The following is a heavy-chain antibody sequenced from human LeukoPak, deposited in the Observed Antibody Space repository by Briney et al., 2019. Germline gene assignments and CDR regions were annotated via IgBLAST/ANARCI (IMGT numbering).Heavy chain of an antibody. J-gene: IGHJ4*02. CDR1: GFTFSSYG. D-gene: IGHD3-3*01. V-gene: IGHV3-33*01. CDR2: IWYDGSNK. CDR3: ARDSELRFLEWLFDC. Sequence: GGSLRLSCAASGFTFSSYGMHWVRQAPGKGLEWVAVIWYDGSNKYYADSVKGRFTISRDNSKNTLYLQMNSLRAEDTAVYYCARDSELRFLEWLFDCWGQGTLVTVSS.